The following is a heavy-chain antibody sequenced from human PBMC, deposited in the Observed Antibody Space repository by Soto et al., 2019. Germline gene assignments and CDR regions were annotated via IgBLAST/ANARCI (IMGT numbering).Heavy chain of an antibody. CDR2: IWYDGSHE. D-gene: IGHD3-22*01. Sequence: QVQLVESGGGVVQPGRSLRLSCAASGFTFNNYGMHWVRQAPGKGLEWVAVIWYDGSHESYADSVKGRFTISRDNSKNTLYLQMNSLRAEDTAVYYCARDRYSYDSRAYQGVDWYFDLWGRGTLVTVS. J-gene: IGHJ2*01. CDR3: ARDRYSYDSRAYQGVDWYFDL. CDR1: GFTFNNYG. V-gene: IGHV3-33*01.